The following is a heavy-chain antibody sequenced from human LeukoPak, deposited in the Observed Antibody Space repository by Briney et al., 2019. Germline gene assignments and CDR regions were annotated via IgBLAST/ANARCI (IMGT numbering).Heavy chain of an antibody. Sequence: PGGSLRLSCAASGFTFSSYAMHWVRQAPGKGLEYVSAISSNGGSTYYANSVKGRFTISRDNSKNTLYLQMGSLRAEDMAVYYCARDGMLRFLEGGSWGQGTLVTVSS. CDR3: ARDGMLRFLEGGS. CDR1: GFTFSSYA. J-gene: IGHJ5*02. D-gene: IGHD3-3*01. CDR2: ISSNGGST. V-gene: IGHV3-64*01.